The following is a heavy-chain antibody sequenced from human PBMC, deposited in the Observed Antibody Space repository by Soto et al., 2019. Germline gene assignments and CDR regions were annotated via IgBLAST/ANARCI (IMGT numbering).Heavy chain of an antibody. CDR1: GGSISSYY. CDR3: ASCAEDPTTGWNAFDI. D-gene: IGHD1-1*01. J-gene: IGHJ3*02. Sequence: SETLSLTCTVSGGSISSYYWSWIRQPPGKGLEWIGYIYYSGSTNYNPSLKSRVTISVDTSKNQFSLKLSSVTAADTAVYYCASCAEDPTTGWNAFDIWGQGTMVTVSS. CDR2: IYYSGST. V-gene: IGHV4-59*08.